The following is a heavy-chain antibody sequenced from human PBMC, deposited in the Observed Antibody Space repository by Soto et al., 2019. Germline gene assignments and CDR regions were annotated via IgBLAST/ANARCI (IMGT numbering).Heavy chain of an antibody. CDR2: ISSSGTID. D-gene: IGHD3-10*01. CDR1: GFTLSDYY. Sequence: GGSLRLSCVASGFTLSDYYMSWIRQAPGKGLEWVSYISSSGTIDNYADSVKGRFTISRDNAKNSLFLQMNGLRAEDTAVYYCARRTMGNYYYTDVWGKGTTVTVSS. CDR3: ARRTMGNYYYTDV. V-gene: IGHV3-11*01. J-gene: IGHJ6*03.